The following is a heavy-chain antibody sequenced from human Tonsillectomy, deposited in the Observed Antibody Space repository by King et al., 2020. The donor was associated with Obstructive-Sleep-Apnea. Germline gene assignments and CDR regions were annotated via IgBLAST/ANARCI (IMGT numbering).Heavy chain of an antibody. CDR3: TTGGVEGYYSASLGY. CDR1: GFTFSNAW. CDR2: IKSKTDGGTT. D-gene: IGHD3-22*01. V-gene: IGHV3-15*01. Sequence: EVQLVESGGGLVKPGGSLRLSCAASGFTFSNAWMSWVRQAPGKGLEWVGRIKSKTDGGTTDYAAPVKGRFTISRDDSKNTLYLQMNSLKTEDTAVYYCTTGGVEGYYSASLGYWGQGTLVTVSS. J-gene: IGHJ4*02.